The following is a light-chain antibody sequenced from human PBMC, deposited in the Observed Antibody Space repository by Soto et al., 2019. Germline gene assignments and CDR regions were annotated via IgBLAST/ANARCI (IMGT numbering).Light chain of an antibody. CDR1: SSDVVAYDS. CDR2: KGT. V-gene: IGLV2-23*01. CDR3: CSSAPESTYV. J-gene: IGLJ1*01. Sequence: QSALAQPAAVSGSPGQSITISCTGTSSDVVAYDSVSWYQQHPHKAPQLIIYKGTQRPSGVSNRFSGSTSGNAASLTISGLQADDEADYFCCSSAPESTYVCGTGTKVTVL.